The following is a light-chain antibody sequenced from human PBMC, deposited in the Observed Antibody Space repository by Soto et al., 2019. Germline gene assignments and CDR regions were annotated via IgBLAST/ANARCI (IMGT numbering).Light chain of an antibody. J-gene: IGKJ5*01. V-gene: IGKV3-20*01. CDR2: DAS. CDR1: QSITSNS. Sequence: EIVLTHSPGTLSFSPLETTTLSCRSSQSITSNSLAWFQQKFGQAPRLLIYDASNRATGIPDRFSGSGSGTDFTLTISRLEPEDFAVYFCQKYAGPPTNFGQGTRLEIK. CDR3: QKYAGPPTN.